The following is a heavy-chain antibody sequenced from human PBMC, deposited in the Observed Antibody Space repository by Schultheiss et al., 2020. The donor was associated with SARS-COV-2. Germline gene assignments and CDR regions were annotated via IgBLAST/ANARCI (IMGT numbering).Heavy chain of an antibody. CDR2: IKSKTDGGTT. Sequence: GGSLRLSCAASGFTFSNAWMSWVRQAPGKGLEWVGRIKSKTDGGTTDYAAPVKGRFTISRDDSKNTLYLQMNSLKIEDTAVYYCTRPRYYYDGSGEDYWGQGTLVTVSS. V-gene: IGHV3-15*01. D-gene: IGHD3-22*01. CDR3: TRPRYYYDGSGEDY. J-gene: IGHJ4*02. CDR1: GFTFSNAW.